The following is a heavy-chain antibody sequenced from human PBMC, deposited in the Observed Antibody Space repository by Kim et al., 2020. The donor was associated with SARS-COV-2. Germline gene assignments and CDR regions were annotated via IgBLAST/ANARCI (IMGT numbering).Heavy chain of an antibody. D-gene: IGHD2-2*01. V-gene: IGHV3-11*06. Sequence: VKGRFTISRDNAKNSLYLQMNSLRAEDTAVYYCARKVPGYCSSTSCYADYWGQGTLVTVSS. CDR3: ARKVPGYCSSTSCYADY. J-gene: IGHJ4*02.